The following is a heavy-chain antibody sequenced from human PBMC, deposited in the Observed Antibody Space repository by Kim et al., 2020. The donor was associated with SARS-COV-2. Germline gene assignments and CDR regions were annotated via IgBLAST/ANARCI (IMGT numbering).Heavy chain of an antibody. CDR2: IYYSGST. D-gene: IGHD1-7*01. V-gene: IGHV4-59*01. J-gene: IGHJ3*02. CDR1: GGSISSYY. Sequence: SETLSLTCTVSGGSISSYYWSWIRQPPGKGLEWIGYIYYSGSTNYNPSLKSRVTISVDTSKNQFSLKLSSVTAADTAVYYCARDEVELRAFDIWGQGTMVTVSS. CDR3: ARDEVELRAFDI.